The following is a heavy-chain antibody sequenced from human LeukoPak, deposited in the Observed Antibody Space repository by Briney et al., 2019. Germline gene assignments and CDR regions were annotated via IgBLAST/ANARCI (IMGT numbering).Heavy chain of an antibody. V-gene: IGHV3-30*03. J-gene: IGHJ4*02. CDR2: ISYDGNIR. Sequence: GRSLRLSCAASGFTFRAFGMHWVRQPPGKGLEWVAVISYDGNIRYYADSVKGRFTISRDNSRNTLYLQMNSLGAEDTALYYCARDPPYSGHYFDYWGQGTLVTVAS. CDR1: GFTFRAFG. CDR3: ARDPPYSGHYFDY. D-gene: IGHD1-26*01.